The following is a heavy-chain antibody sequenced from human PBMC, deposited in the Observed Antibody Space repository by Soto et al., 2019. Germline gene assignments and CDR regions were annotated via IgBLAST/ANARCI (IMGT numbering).Heavy chain of an antibody. Sequence: QVHLVESGGGGVQPGRSKRLSCVVSGFTFNDYAIHWVRQAPGKGLEWGAGLFFDGKNKFYTDFLKGRFTISKDRSKTTAYLQMNNLRAEDTAVYYCARDHWDCSGGGCNPHQLNFFAMDVWGQGTTVTVSS. D-gene: IGHD2-15*01. J-gene: IGHJ6*02. CDR2: LFFDGKNK. CDR1: GFTFNDYA. CDR3: ARDHWDCSGGGCNPHQLNFFAMDV. V-gene: IGHV3-30*03.